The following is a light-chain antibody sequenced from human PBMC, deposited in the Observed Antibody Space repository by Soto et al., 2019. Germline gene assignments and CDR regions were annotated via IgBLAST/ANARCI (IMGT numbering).Light chain of an antibody. CDR2: DVS. V-gene: IGLV2-11*01. Sequence: VLTQPRSVSGSRGQSVTISCTGTSSDVGGYNYVSWYQLHPGKAPKLIIYDVSKRPSGVPDRFSGSKSGNTASLTISGLQAEDEAGYYCCSYAGIYPYVFGTGTKVTVL. CDR1: SSDVGGYNY. J-gene: IGLJ1*01. CDR3: CSYAGIYPYV.